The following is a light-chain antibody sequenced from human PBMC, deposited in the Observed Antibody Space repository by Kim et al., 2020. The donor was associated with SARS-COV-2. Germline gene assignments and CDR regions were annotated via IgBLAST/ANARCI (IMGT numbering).Light chain of an antibody. Sequence: SYELTQPPSVSVAPGKTASITCGGDNIGSKNVHWYQQKPGQAPILVISYTSDRPSGIPERFSGSNSGNTATLTFSRVEAGDEADYYCQVWDRSSAHWVFGGGTKLTVL. V-gene: IGLV3-21*04. CDR3: QVWDRSSAHWV. CDR1: NIGSKN. CDR2: YTS. J-gene: IGLJ3*02.